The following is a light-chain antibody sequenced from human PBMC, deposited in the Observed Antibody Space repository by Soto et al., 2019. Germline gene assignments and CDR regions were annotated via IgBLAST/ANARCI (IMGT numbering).Light chain of an antibody. CDR3: QHLKRTPFT. V-gene: IGKV1-9*01. Sequence: QLTQSPSSLSASVGDRVTITCRASQDVSRYLAWYQQKAGKAPKLLIYVASTLQSGVPSRFSGFGSGTEFTLTISSLHPEDFATYHCQHLKRTPFTFGPGTTVDV. J-gene: IGKJ3*01. CDR2: VAS. CDR1: QDVSRY.